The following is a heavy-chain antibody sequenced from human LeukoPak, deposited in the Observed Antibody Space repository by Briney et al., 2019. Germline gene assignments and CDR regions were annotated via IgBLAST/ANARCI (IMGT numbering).Heavy chain of an antibody. Sequence: SLRLSWAASGFTFADYGMSWVSQAPGKGLEWDSATNWNGGSTGYADSVKGRFTISRDNAKNSLYLQMNSLRAEDTALSYCARGSSYYYSYMEVWSKGTTVLVSS. J-gene: IGHJ6*03. V-gene: IGHV3-20*04. CDR1: GFTFADYG. CDR3: ARGSSYYYSYMEV. CDR2: TNWNGGST.